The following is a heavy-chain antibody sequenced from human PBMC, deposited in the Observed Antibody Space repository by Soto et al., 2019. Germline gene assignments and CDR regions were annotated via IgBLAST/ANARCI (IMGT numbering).Heavy chain of an antibody. CDR1: GVTFGSYA. CDR2: ISYDGSNK. J-gene: IGHJ4*02. CDR3: AKTPYDWKYHY. D-gene: IGHD1-7*01. Sequence: GGSXRLSCAPSGVTFGSYAMHWVRQAPGKGLEWVAVISYDGSNKYYADSVKGRFTISRDNSKNTLYLQMNSLRADDTDVSYCAKTPYDWKYHYWGQGTLVTVSS. V-gene: IGHV3-30*18.